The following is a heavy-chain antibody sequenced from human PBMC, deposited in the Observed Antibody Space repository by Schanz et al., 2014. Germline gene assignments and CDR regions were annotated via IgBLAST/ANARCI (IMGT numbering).Heavy chain of an antibody. V-gene: IGHV3-33*06. D-gene: IGHD1-26*01. CDR1: GFTFSSYG. CDR3: VKDLQRELLRDDHYYGMDV. CDR2: VCYDGSKK. Sequence: VQLVESGGGVVQPGRSLRLSCAASGFTFSSYGMHWVRQVPGKGLEWVAVVCYDGSKKYYADSVKGRFTTSRDNSKNTMYLQMNSLRAEDTAVYYCVKDLQRELLRDDHYYGMDVWGQGTLVTVSS. J-gene: IGHJ6*02.